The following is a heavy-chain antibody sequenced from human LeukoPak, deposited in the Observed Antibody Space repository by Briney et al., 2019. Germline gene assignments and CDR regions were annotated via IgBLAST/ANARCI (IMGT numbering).Heavy chain of an antibody. D-gene: IGHD5-12*01. V-gene: IGHV3-74*01. CDR2: INSDGSST. CDR1: GLTFRNLK. Sequence: GGSLRLSCAVSGLTFRNLKMNWVRQAPGKGLVWVSRINSDGSSTIYADSVKGRFTISRDNAKNTLYLQMNSLRAEDTALYYCTRGYVGIDYWGQGTLVTVSS. CDR3: TRGYVGIDY. J-gene: IGHJ4*02.